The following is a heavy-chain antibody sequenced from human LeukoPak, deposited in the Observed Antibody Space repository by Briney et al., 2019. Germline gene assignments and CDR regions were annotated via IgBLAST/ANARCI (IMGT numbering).Heavy chain of an antibody. CDR1: GFTLSNYS. CDR2: ISGSGFTI. CDR3: ARDESSSWIRVLDYYYLDV. V-gene: IGHV3-48*01. Sequence: GGSLRLSCAVSGFTLSNYSMNWVRQAPGKGLEWISYISGSGFTIHYADSVKGRFTISRDNAKSSLYLQMNNLRAEDTAVYYCARDESSSWIRVLDYYYLDVWGKGTTVTVSS. D-gene: IGHD6-13*01. J-gene: IGHJ6*03.